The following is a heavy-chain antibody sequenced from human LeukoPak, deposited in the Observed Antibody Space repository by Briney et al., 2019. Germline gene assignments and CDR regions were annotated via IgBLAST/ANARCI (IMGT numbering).Heavy chain of an antibody. CDR2: TYYRSKWYN. V-gene: IGHV6-1*01. CDR3: ARSSEGRYYYDSSGFSYYYYYMDV. CDR1: GDSVSSNSAA. D-gene: IGHD3-22*01. Sequence: SQTLSLTCAISGDSVSSNSAAWNWFRQSPSRGLEWLGRTYYRSKWYNDYAVSVKSRITINPDTSKNQFSLKLSSVTAADTAVYYCARSSEGRYYYDSSGFSYYYYYMDVWGKGTTVTISS. J-gene: IGHJ6*03.